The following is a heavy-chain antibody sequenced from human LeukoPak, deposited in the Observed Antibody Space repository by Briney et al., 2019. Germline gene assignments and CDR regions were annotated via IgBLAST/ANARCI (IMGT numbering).Heavy chain of an antibody. D-gene: IGHD5-18*01. CDR1: GFTFSRYA. V-gene: IGHV3-23*01. Sequence: PGGSLRLSCAASGFTFSRYAMSWVRQAPGKGLEWVSVISGSGAGTYYADSVKGRFTISRDDSKNTLYLQMSSLSAEDTAIYYCAKGVDTTMASSLASWGRGTLVAVSS. CDR3: AKGVDTTMASSLAS. J-gene: IGHJ5*02. CDR2: ISGSGAGT.